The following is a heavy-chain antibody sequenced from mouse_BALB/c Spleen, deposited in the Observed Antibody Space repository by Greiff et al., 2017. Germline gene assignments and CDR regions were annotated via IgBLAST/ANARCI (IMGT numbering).Heavy chain of an antibody. D-gene: IGHD2-4*01. CDR3: ARGGIYYDYDGDD. Sequence: VQLQQSGPELVKPGASVKMSCKASGYTFTSYVMHWVKQKPGQGLEWIGYINPYNDGTKYNEKFKGKATLTSDKSSSTAYMELSSLTSEDSAVYYCARGGIYYDYDGDDWGQGTTLTVSS. V-gene: IGHV1-14*01. J-gene: IGHJ2*01. CDR1: GYTFTSYV. CDR2: INPYNDGT.